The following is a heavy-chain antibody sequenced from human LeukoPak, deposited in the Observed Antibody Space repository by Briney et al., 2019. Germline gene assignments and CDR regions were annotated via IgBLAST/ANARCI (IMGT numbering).Heavy chain of an antibody. V-gene: IGHV1-2*02. CDR1: GYTFTGYY. Sequence: ASVKVSCKASGYTFTGYYMHWVRQAPGQGLEWMGWINPNSGATNYAQKFQGRVTMTRDTSISAAYMELSRLTSDDTAVYYCARSIPGAGTSWFDPWGQGTLVTVSS. CDR3: ARSIPGAGTSWFDP. D-gene: IGHD6-13*01. CDR2: INPNSGAT. J-gene: IGHJ5*02.